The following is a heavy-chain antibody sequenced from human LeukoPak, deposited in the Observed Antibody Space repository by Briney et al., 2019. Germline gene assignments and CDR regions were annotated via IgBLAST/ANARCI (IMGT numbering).Heavy chain of an antibody. J-gene: IGHJ5*02. D-gene: IGHD4-11*01. V-gene: IGHV1-58*01. CDR3: ATDLTTVTTMWFDH. Sequence: SVKVSCKASGFNFHLAAVQWVRQARGQGLEWIGWIVVDSGRTDYAQRFQERVTITRDVSTSTAYMELRSLTSEDTAVYYCATDLTTVTTMWFDHWGQGTLVTVSS. CDR1: GFNFHLAA. CDR2: IVVDSGRT.